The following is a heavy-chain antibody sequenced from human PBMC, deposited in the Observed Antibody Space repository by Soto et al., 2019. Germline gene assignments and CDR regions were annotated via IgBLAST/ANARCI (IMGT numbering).Heavy chain of an antibody. V-gene: IGHV4-34*01. Sequence: SETLSITCAVYGGSFSGYYWSWIRQPPGKGMEWIGEINHSGSTNYNPSLKSRVTISVDTSKNQFSLKLSSVTAADTAVYYCARLVPRITIAAAGSDYWGQGTLVTVS. CDR1: GGSFSGYY. J-gene: IGHJ4*02. CDR2: INHSGST. D-gene: IGHD6-13*01. CDR3: ARLVPRITIAAAGSDY.